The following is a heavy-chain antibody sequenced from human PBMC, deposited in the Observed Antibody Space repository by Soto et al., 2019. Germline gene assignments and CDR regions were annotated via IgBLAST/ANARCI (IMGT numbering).Heavy chain of an antibody. CDR1: GFTFSDYY. Sequence: QVQLVESGGGLVKPGGSLRLSCAASGFTFSDYYMSWIRQAPGKGLEWVSYISSSSSYTNYADSVKGRFTISRDNAKNSLYLQMNSLRAEDTAVYYCARDRQSSSRYHYYYGMDVWGQGTTVTVSS. D-gene: IGHD6-13*01. CDR3: ARDRQSSSRYHYYYGMDV. J-gene: IGHJ6*02. V-gene: IGHV3-11*05. CDR2: ISSSSSYT.